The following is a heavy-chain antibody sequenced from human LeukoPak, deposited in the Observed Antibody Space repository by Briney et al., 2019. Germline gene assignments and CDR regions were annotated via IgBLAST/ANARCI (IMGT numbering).Heavy chain of an antibody. CDR2: IYPGDSET. CDR3: ARRGYDSSGYRDAFDI. V-gene: IGHV5-51*01. J-gene: IGHJ3*02. CDR1: GYSFTNYY. D-gene: IGHD3-22*01. Sequence: GESLKISCKGSGYSFTNYYIAWVRPMPGKGLEWMGIIYPGDSETTYSPSFQGQVTISADKSISTAYLQWSSLKASDTAMYYCARRGYDSSGYRDAFDIWGQGTMVTVSS.